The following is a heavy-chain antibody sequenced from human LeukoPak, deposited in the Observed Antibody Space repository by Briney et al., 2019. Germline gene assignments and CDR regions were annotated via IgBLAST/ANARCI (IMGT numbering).Heavy chain of an antibody. J-gene: IGHJ4*02. CDR3: ARENSGSYRQFDY. Sequence: SETLSLTCTVSGGSISSYYWTWIRQPAGKGLEWIGRIYPSGSTNYNPSLKSRVTMSVDASKNQFSLKLNSVTAADTAAYYCARENSGSYRQFDYWGQGTLVTVSS. CDR2: IYPSGST. V-gene: IGHV4-4*07. D-gene: IGHD1-26*01. CDR1: GGSISSYY.